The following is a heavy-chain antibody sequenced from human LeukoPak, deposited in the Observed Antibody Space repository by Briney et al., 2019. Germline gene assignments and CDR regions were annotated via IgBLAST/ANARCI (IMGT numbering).Heavy chain of an antibody. CDR3: AREVPTYYYDSTTPRYFDY. CDR2: ISAYNGNT. J-gene: IGHJ4*02. D-gene: IGHD3-22*01. V-gene: IGHV1-18*01. CDR1: GYTFTSYG. Sequence: GASVKASCKASGYTFTSYGISWVRQAPGQGLEWMGWISAYNGNTNYAQKLQGRVTMTTDTSTSTAYMELRSLRSDDTAVYYCAREVPTYYYDSTTPRYFDYWGQGTLVTVSS.